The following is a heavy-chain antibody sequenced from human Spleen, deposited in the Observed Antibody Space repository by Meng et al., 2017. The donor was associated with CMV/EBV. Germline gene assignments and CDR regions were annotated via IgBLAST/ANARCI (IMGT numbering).Heavy chain of an antibody. CDR3: ARDRAGYYDFWSGYYHYYYYYGMDV. CDR2: IYYSGST. J-gene: IGHJ6*02. V-gene: IGHV4-59*01. D-gene: IGHD3-3*01. Sequence: GSLRLSCTVSGGSISSYYWSWIRQPPGKGLEWIGSIYYSGSTNYNPSLKSRVTISVDTSKNQFSLKLSSVTAADTAVYYCARDRAGYYDFWSGYYHYYYYYGMDVWGQGTTVTVSS. CDR1: GGSISSYY.